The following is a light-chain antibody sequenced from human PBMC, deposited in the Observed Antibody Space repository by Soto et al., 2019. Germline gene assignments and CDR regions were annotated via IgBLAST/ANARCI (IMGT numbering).Light chain of an antibody. V-gene: IGKV3-20*01. CDR2: GAT. Sequence: EIVLTQSPGTLSLSPGERATLSCRASQSVSTNYLAWYQQKPGQSPMLLIYGATRRATGIPDRFSCSGSGTDFIRTISRLEPEDFALYFCQQYGSSPYTCAQGTKLDIK. J-gene: IGKJ2*01. CDR3: QQYGSSPYT. CDR1: QSVSTNY.